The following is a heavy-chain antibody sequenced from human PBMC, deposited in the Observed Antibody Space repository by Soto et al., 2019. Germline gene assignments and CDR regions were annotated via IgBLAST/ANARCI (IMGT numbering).Heavy chain of an antibody. Sequence: RGESLKISCKGSGYTFSSHWIGWARQRPGKGLEWMGIIYPGDSDTRYSPSFQGQVTISADKSISTAYLQWISLKASDTGMYYCASTTYSGSYYYYYGMDVWGQGTTVTVSS. CDR1: GYTFSSHW. V-gene: IGHV5-51*01. J-gene: IGHJ6*02. CDR2: IYPGDSDT. CDR3: ASTTYSGSYYYYYGMDV. D-gene: IGHD1-26*01.